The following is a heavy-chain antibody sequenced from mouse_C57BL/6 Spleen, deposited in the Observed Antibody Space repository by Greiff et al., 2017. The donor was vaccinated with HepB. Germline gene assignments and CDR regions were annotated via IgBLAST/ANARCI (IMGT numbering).Heavy chain of an antibody. J-gene: IGHJ2*01. CDR1: GYTFTDYE. V-gene: IGHV1-15*01. CDR2: IDPETGGT. Sequence: QVHVKQSGAELVRPGASVTLSCKASGYTFTDYEMHWVKQTPVHGLEWIGAIDPETGGTAYNQKFKGKAILTADKSSSTAYMELRSLTSEDSAVYYCTRRGENGYHYFDYWGQGTTLTVSS. CDR3: TRRGENGYHYFDY. D-gene: IGHD2-2*01.